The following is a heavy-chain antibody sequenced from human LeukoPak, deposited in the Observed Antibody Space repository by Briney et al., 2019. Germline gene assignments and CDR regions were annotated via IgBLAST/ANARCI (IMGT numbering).Heavy chain of an antibody. Sequence: PSETLSLTCTVSGGSVSPYYWSWIRQPPGKGLEYIGYIFYSGSTNYNPSLKSRVIISIDTSTNQFSLNLTSVTAADTAVYYCARGLRPYSTPDAFDIWGRGTMVTASS. CDR3: ARGLRPYSTPDAFDI. CDR1: GGSVSPYY. V-gene: IGHV4-59*02. J-gene: IGHJ3*02. D-gene: IGHD5/OR15-5a*01. CDR2: IFYSGST.